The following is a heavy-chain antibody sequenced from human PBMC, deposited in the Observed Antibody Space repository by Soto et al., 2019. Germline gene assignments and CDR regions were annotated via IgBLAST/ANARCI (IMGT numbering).Heavy chain of an antibody. CDR2: IKQDGSEK. CDR1: GFTFSSYW. V-gene: IGHV3-7*01. CDR3: ARVFNSYYDILTGYYIIDNMDV. D-gene: IGHD3-9*01. Sequence: GGSLRLSCAASGFTFSSYWMSWVRQAPGKGLEWVANIKQDGSEKYYVDSVKGRFTISRDNAKNSLYLQMNSLRAEDTAVYYCARVFNSYYDILTGYYIIDNMDVWGKGTTVTVSS. J-gene: IGHJ6*03.